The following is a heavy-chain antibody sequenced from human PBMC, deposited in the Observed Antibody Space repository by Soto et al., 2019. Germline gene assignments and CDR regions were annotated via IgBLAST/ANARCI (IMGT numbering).Heavy chain of an antibody. CDR1: GYTFASYA. CDR2: ISAYNGNT. J-gene: IGHJ4*02. Sequence: QVQLVQSGAEVKKPGASVKVSCKASGYTFASYAISWMRQAPGQGLEWMGWISAYNGNTNYAQKLQARGTNTTDTSTSIAYMELRSLGSADTAVYYCARDPPPPDYWGQGTLVTVSS. V-gene: IGHV1-18*01. CDR3: ARDPPPPDY.